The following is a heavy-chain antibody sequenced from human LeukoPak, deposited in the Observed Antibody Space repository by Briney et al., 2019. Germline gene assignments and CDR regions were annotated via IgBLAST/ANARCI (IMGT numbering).Heavy chain of an antibody. D-gene: IGHD3-10*01. CDR2: IYHSGST. J-gene: IGHJ3*02. V-gene: IGHV4-59*08. CDR3: ARHLITMVRGVIIEGAFDI. Sequence: SETLSLTCTVSGGSISSYYWSWIRQPPGKGLEWIGYIYHSGSTNYNPSLKSRVTISVDTSKNQFSLKLSSVTAADTAVYYCARHLITMVRGVIIEGAFDIWGQGTMVTVPS. CDR1: GGSISSYY.